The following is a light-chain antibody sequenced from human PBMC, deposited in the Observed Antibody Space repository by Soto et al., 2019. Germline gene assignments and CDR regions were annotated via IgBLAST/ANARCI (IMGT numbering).Light chain of an antibody. Sequence: DIQMTQSPSTLSPSVGDRVTITCRASQDISRRLAWYQQKPGKAPKLLIYDASSLESGVPSRFSGGGSGTEFTLTISSLQPDDFSTFYCQQYNNYPWTFGQGTKVDIK. V-gene: IGKV1-5*01. J-gene: IGKJ1*01. CDR1: QDISRR. CDR3: QQYNNYPWT. CDR2: DAS.